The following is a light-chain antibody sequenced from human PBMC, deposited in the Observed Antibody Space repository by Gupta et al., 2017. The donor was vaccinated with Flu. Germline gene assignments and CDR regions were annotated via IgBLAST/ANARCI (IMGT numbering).Light chain of an antibody. V-gene: IGKV2-30*01. Sequence: DVVMTQSPLSLPVTLGQPASISCRSSQSLVYSDGNTYLHWSQQRPGQSPRRLIYQVSHRESGVPDRFSGSGSGTDFTLKISRVEVEDVGVYYCMQGARWPWAFGQGTKVEIK. CDR3: MQGARWPWA. CDR2: QVS. J-gene: IGKJ1*01. CDR1: QSLVYSDGNTY.